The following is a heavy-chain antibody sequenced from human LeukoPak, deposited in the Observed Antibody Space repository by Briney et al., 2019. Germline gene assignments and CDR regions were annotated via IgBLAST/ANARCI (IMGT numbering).Heavy chain of an antibody. V-gene: IGHV4-34*01. CDR2: INHSGST. D-gene: IGHD6-19*01. J-gene: IGHJ6*03. CDR1: GGSFSGYY. CDR3: ARGLTYSSGWSTYYFYYMDV. Sequence: SETLSLTCAVYGGSFSGYYWSWIRQPPGKGLEWIGEINHSGSTNYNPSLKSRVTISVDTSKNQFSLKLSSVTAADTAVYYCARGLTYSSGWSTYYFYYMDVWGKGTTVTVSS.